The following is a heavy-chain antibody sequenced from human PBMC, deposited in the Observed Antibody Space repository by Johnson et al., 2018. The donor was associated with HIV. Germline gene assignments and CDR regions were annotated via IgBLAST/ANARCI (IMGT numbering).Heavy chain of an antibody. CDR1: GFTFDDYG. Sequence: VQLVESGGGVVRPGGSLRLSCAASGFTFDDYGMSWVRQAPGKGLEWVSGINWNGGSTGYADSVKGRFTISRDNAKNSLYLQMNSLSAEDTALYYCARDISYDSSASQGAFDIWGQGTMVTVSS. J-gene: IGHJ3*02. CDR2: INWNGGST. CDR3: ARDISYDSSASQGAFDI. D-gene: IGHD3-22*01. V-gene: IGHV3-20*04.